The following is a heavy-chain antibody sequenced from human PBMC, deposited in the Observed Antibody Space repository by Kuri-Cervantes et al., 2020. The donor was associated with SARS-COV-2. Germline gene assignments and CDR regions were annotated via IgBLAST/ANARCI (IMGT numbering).Heavy chain of an antibody. CDR3: ARILNSSGWPIDAFDI. CDR1: GGSFIGYY. Sequence: SETLSLTCAVYGGSFIGYYWSWVRQPPGKGLEWIGDINHSGSTNYNPSLKSRVTISLDTSTNQFSLKLSSVTAADTAVYYCARILNSSGWPIDAFDIWGQGTMVTVSS. J-gene: IGHJ3*02. D-gene: IGHD6-19*01. CDR2: INHSGST. V-gene: IGHV4-34*01.